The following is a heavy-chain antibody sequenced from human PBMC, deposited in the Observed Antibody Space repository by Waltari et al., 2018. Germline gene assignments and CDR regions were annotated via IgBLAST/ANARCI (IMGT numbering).Heavy chain of an antibody. CDR3: TTGLYCSSTSCYAGAGYYYYYMDV. Sequence: EVQLVESGGGLVKPGGSLRLSCAASGFTFSNAWMSWVRQAPGKGLEWVGRIKSKTDGGTTDYAAPVKGRFTISRDDSKNTLYLQMNRLKTEDTAVYYCTTGLYCSSTSCYAGAGYYYYYMDVWGKGTTVTVSS. J-gene: IGHJ6*03. V-gene: IGHV3-15*01. CDR1: GFTFSNAW. D-gene: IGHD2-2*01. CDR2: IKSKTDGGTT.